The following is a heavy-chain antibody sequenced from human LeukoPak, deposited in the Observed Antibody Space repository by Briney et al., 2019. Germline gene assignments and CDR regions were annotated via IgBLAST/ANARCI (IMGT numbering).Heavy chain of an antibody. V-gene: IGHV3-23*01. CDR3: AAQWLILGAFDI. CDR1: GFTFTNYA. J-gene: IGHJ3*02. D-gene: IGHD6-19*01. CDR2: ISGSGDKK. Sequence: GGSLRLSCADSGFTFTNYAMSWVRQAPGKGLEWVSGISGSGDKKYYADSVKGRFTISRDNSKNTLYLQMISLRAEDTAVYYCAAQWLILGAFDIWGQGTMVTVSS.